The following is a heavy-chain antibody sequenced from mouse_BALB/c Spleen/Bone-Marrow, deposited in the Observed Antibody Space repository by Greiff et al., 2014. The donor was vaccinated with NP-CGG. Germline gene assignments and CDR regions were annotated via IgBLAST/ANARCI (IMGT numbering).Heavy chain of an antibody. CDR2: IDPENGNT. J-gene: IGHJ4*01. V-gene: IGHV14-1*02. CDR3: ARGDGYAMDY. CDR1: GFDIKDYY. Sequence: EVQLQQSGAEIVRPGALVKLSCKASGFDIKDYYMQWVKQRPEQGLEWIGWIDPENGNTIYDPKFQGKASITADTSSNTAYLQLSSLTSEDTAVYYCARGDGYAMDYWGQGTSVIVSS.